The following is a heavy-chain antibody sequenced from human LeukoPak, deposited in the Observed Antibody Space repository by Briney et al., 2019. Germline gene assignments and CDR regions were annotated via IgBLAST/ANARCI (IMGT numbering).Heavy chain of an antibody. V-gene: IGHV3-53*01. CDR3: ARGAYSSGWYGPPDY. CDR1: GFTVSSNY. CDR2: IYSGGST. Sequence: PGGSLRLSCAASGFTVSSNYMSWVRQAPGKGLEWVSVIYSGGSTYYADSVKGRFTISRDNSKNTLYLQMNSLRAEDTAVYYCARGAYSSGWYGPPDYWGQGTLVIVSS. D-gene: IGHD6-19*01. J-gene: IGHJ4*02.